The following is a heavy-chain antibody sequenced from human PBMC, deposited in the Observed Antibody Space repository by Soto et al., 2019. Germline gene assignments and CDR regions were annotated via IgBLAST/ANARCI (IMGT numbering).Heavy chain of an antibody. CDR3: ARRYSSSWYGEWGLVGYYYYGMDV. J-gene: IGHJ6*02. V-gene: IGHV4-39*01. Sequence: SETLSLTCTVSGGSISSSSYYWGWIRQPPGKGLEWIGSIYYSGSTYYNPSLKSRVTISVDTSKNQFSLKLSSVTAADTAVYYCARRYSSSWYGEWGLVGYYYYGMDVWGQGTTVTVSS. CDR2: IYYSGST. D-gene: IGHD6-13*01. CDR1: GGSISSSSYY.